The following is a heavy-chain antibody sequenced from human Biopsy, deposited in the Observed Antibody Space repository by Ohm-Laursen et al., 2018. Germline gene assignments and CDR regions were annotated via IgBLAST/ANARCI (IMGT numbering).Heavy chain of an antibody. CDR2: IFKDGNT. Sequence: GTLSLTCAVSGYSISSDYRWGWIRQAPGKTLEWLGNIFKDGNTHYNPSLRSRLIISIDTSKNQFSLMMTSVSGADTAVYFCARVGSGWAPFDKWGPGTLVTVSS. CDR1: GYSISSDYR. J-gene: IGHJ4*02. CDR3: ARVGSGWAPFDK. D-gene: IGHD6-19*01. V-gene: IGHV4-38-2*01.